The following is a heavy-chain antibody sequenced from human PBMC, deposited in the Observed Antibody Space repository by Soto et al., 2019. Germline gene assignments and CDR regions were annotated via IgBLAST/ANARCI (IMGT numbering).Heavy chain of an antibody. CDR1: GYNFFSYG. CDR2: ISTSNGDT. J-gene: IGHJ4*02. Sequence: QVQLLQSGAEVKKPGASVKVSCKASGYNFFSYGLTWVRQAPGQGLEWMGWISTSNGDTKYALKFQGRVTITTDTVTKTTYLNLWGLTSADTAIYYCARDSTDYGGFDLDYWGQGTLVTVSS. V-gene: IGHV1-18*01. D-gene: IGHD3-10*01. CDR3: ARDSTDYGGFDLDY.